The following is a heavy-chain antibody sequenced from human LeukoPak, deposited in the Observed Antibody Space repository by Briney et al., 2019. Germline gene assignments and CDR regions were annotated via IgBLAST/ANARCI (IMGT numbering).Heavy chain of an antibody. CDR2: IYYSGST. Sequence: SETLSLTCTVSGGSISSYYWSWIRQPPGKGVEWIGYIYYSGSTNYNPSLKSRVTISVDTSKNQFSLKVSSVTAADTALYYCAREASTIKGNWFDSWGQGTLVTVSS. V-gene: IGHV4-59*01. D-gene: IGHD5-24*01. J-gene: IGHJ5*01. CDR3: AREASTIKGNWFDS. CDR1: GGSISSYY.